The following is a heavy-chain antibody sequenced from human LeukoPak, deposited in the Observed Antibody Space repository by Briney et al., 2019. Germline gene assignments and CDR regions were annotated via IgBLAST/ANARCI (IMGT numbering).Heavy chain of an antibody. J-gene: IGHJ4*02. CDR3: AKALYGDYGRFDY. D-gene: IGHD4-17*01. CDR1: GFTFSTYA. V-gene: IGHV3-23*01. Sequence: GGSLRLSCAASGFTFSTYAMSWVRQAPGMGLDWVSTISDGGSDTHYADSVKGRFTISRDNSKNTVYLQINSLRAEDTAVYYCAKALYGDYGRFDYWGQGTLVTVSS. CDR2: ISDGGSDT.